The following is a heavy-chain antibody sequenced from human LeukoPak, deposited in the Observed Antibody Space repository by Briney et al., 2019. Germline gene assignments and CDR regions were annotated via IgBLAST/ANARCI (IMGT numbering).Heavy chain of an antibody. CDR1: GGSINNYY. D-gene: IGHD3-10*01. CDR3: ARHTLWFGERVPYFDY. V-gene: IGHV4-59*12. Sequence: SETLSLTCTVSGGSINNYYWSWVRQPPGKGLEWIGYVFYTGYTHYNPSLKSRVTISVDTSRNQFSLKLSSVTAADTAVYYCARHTLWFGERVPYFDYWGQGTLVTVSS. CDR2: VFYTGYT. J-gene: IGHJ4*02.